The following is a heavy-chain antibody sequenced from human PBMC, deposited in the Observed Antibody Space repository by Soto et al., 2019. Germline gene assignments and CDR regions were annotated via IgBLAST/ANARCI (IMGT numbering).Heavy chain of an antibody. CDR2: SYYSGKT. Sequence: PSETLSLTCTVSGGSLSNVVNYWGWIRQNPGRGVEWLGNSYYSGKTYYNPSLKSRVTISIDTSKNQFSLKLNSVTAADTAVYFCARVGPFYYTSWGYYKVVRSHWFDPWGQATLVTVS. D-gene: IGHD3-10*01. CDR1: GGSLSNVVNY. CDR3: ARVGPFYYTSWGYYKVVRSHWFDP. V-gene: IGHV4-31*03. J-gene: IGHJ5*02.